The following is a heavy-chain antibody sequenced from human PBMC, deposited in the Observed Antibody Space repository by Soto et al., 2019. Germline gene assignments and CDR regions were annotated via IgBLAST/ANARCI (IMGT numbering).Heavy chain of an antibody. CDR3: ANVPYGDYYYYGMDV. J-gene: IGHJ6*02. V-gene: IGHV3-21*04. CDR2: ISSRGSYI. D-gene: IGHD4-17*01. CDR1: GFTFGSYS. Sequence: GGSLRLSCAASGFTFGSYSMNWVRQTPGKGLEWVSSISSRGSYIYYADSVRGRFTISRDNSKNTLYLQMNSLRAEDTAVYYCANVPYGDYYYYGMDVWGQGTTVTVSS.